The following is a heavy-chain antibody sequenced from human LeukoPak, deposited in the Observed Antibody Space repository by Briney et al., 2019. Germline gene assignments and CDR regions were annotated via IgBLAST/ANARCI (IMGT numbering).Heavy chain of an antibody. CDR3: ARVCDDSSGCLDY. D-gene: IGHD3-22*01. J-gene: IGHJ4*02. Sequence: PSETLSLTCTVSGGSISSYYWSWIRQPPGKGLEWIGYIYYSGSTNYNPSLKSRVTISVDTSKNQFSLKLSSVTAVDTAVYYCARVCDDSSGCLDYWGQGTLVTVSS. V-gene: IGHV4-59*01. CDR1: GGSISSYY. CDR2: IYYSGST.